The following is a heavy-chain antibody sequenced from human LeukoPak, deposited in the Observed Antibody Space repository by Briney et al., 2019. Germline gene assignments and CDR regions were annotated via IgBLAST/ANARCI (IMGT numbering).Heavy chain of an antibody. CDR2: IYYSGST. CDR1: GGSISSSSYY. J-gene: IGHJ5*02. CDR3: ARPGRAAAGTSWFDP. D-gene: IGHD6-13*01. Sequence: SETLSLTCTVSGGSISSSSYYWGWIRQPPGKGLEWIGSIYYSGSTYYNPSLKSRVTISVDTSKNQFSLKLSSVTAADTAVYYCARPGRAAAGTSWFDPWGQGTLVTVSS. V-gene: IGHV4-39*07.